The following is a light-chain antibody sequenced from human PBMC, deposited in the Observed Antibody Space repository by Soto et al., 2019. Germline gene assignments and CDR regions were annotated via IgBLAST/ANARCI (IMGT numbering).Light chain of an antibody. J-gene: IGLJ1*01. CDR1: SSNIGTGYD. Sequence: QSVLTQPPSVSGAPGQRVTISCTGSSSNIGTGYDVHWYQQLPGTAPKLLIYGNSNRPSGVPDRFSGSKSGTSASLAITGLQAEDEADYYCQSYDSSLIYVFGTGTGHRP. CDR2: GNS. CDR3: QSYDSSLIYV. V-gene: IGLV1-40*01.